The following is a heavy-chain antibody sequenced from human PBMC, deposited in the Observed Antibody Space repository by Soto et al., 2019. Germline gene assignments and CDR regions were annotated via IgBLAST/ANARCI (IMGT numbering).Heavy chain of an antibody. CDR3: ARVGYGYCSGGSCYDYFDY. V-gene: IGHV4-34*01. CDR1: GGSFSGYY. Sequence: SETLSLTCAVSGGSFSGYYWSWIRQPPGKGLEWIGEINHSGSTNYNPSLKSRVTISVDTSKNQFSLKLSSVTAADTAVYYCARVGYGYCSGGSCYDYFDYWGQGTLVTVSS. D-gene: IGHD2-15*01. J-gene: IGHJ4*02. CDR2: INHSGST.